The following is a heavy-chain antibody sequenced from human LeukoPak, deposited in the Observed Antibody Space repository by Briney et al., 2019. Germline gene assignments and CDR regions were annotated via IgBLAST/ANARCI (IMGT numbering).Heavy chain of an antibody. CDR1: GGSIRSSRYY. V-gene: IGHV4-61*05. J-gene: IGHJ3*02. CDR2: IYYSGST. CDR3: ARVLMWRLGAFDI. Sequence: PSETLSLTCTVSGGSIRSSRYYWGWIRQPPGKGLEWIGYIYYSGSTNYNPSLKSRVTISVDTSKNQFSLKLSSVTAADTAVYYCARVLMWRLGAFDIWGQGTMVTVSS. D-gene: IGHD2-21*01.